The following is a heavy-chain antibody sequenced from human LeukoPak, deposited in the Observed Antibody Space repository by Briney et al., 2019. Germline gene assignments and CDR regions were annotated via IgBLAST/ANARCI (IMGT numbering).Heavy chain of an antibody. J-gene: IGHJ6*03. Sequence: SETLSLTCAVYGVSFSGYYWSWIRQPPGKGLEWIGEINHSGSTNYNPSLKSRVTISVDTQKNQFSLKVSSVTAAGTTVYYCGRQNFYRYCRSTSCYRPYYYYSMDVWGKGTTVTISS. CDR2: INHSGST. D-gene: IGHD2-2*01. CDR3: GRQNFYRYCRSTSCYRPYYYYSMDV. CDR1: GVSFSGYY. V-gene: IGHV4-34*01.